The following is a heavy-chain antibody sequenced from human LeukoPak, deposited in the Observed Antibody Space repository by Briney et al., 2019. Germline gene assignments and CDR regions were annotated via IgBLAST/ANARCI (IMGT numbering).Heavy chain of an antibody. CDR2: IWSDGSKK. J-gene: IGHJ6*02. CDR3: ARDPQHSMDV. CDR1: GFTFSYHG. V-gene: IGHV3-33*01. Sequence: GRSLRLSCVASGFTFSYHGFRWVRQAPGKGLEWVSAIWSDGSKKCYAESVKGRFTISRDDSKNTVYLQMNSLRADDTGVYYCARDPQHSMDVWGQGTTVTVSS. D-gene: IGHD5-18*01.